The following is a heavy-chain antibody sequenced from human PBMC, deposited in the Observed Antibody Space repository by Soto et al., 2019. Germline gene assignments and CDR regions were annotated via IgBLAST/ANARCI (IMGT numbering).Heavy chain of an antibody. CDR3: ARVGWPSTVLLDY. J-gene: IGHJ4*02. CDR2: IYYSGST. Sequence: QLQLQESGPGLVKPSETLSLTCTVSGGSISSSSYYWGWIRQPPGKGLEWIGSIYYSGSTYYNPSLKSRVTISVDTSKNQFSLKLSSVTAADTAVYYCARVGWPSTVLLDYWGQGTLVTVSS. CDR1: GGSISSSSYY. D-gene: IGHD4-4*01. V-gene: IGHV4-39*01.